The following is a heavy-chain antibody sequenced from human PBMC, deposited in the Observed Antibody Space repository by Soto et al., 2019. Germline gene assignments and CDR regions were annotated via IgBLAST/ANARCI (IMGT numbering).Heavy chain of an antibody. J-gene: IGHJ6*02. CDR1: GFSLSNARMG. CDR3: ARKSFYYYYGMDV. Sequence: QVTLKESGPVLVKPTETLTLTCTVSGFSLSNARMGVSWIRQPPGKALEWLAHIFSNDEKSYSTSLKSRLTSSKDTSKSQVVLTMTNMDPVDTATYYCARKSFYYYYGMDVWGQGTTVTVSS. V-gene: IGHV2-26*01. CDR2: IFSNDEK.